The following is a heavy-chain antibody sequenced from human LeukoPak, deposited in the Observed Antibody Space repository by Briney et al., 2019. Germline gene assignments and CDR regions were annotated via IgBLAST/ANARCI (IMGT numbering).Heavy chain of an antibody. D-gene: IGHD6-13*01. CDR2: IYASGSS. CDR1: GGSFSSGTY. J-gene: IGHJ4*02. Sequence: SETLSLTCTVSGGSFSSGTYWSWIRQSAGKGLEWIGRIYASGSSSYNPSLKSRVTISLDTSENQFSLKLRPVTAADTAVYFCARLSSSWYYFDYWGQGALVTISS. V-gene: IGHV4-61*02. CDR3: ARLSSSWYYFDY.